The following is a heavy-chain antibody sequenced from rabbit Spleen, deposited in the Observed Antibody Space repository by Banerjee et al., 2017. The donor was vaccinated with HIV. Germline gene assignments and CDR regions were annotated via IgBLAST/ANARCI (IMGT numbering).Heavy chain of an antibody. CDR1: GFSFSSSDY. Sequence: QSLEESGGDLVKPGASLTLTCTASGFSFSSSDYICWVRQAPGKGLEWISCIAGSSSGFTYSATWAKGRFTISKTSSTTVTLQMTSLTAADTATYFCARDLVTAIGWNFALWGPGTLVTVS. CDR2: IAGSSSGFT. V-gene: IGHV1S40*01. J-gene: IGHJ4*01. CDR3: ARDLVTAIGWNFAL. D-gene: IGHD7-1*01.